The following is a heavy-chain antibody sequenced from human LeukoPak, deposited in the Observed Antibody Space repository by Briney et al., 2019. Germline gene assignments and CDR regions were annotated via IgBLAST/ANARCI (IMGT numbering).Heavy chain of an antibody. CDR1: GYTFTSYG. D-gene: IGHD3-10*01. J-gene: IGHJ4*02. V-gene: IGHV1-18*04. CDR3: ARLTYYGSGSAHPKYYFDY. CDR2: ISAYNGNT. Sequence: ASVTVSYKASGYTFTSYGISWVRQAPGQGLEWMGWISAYNGNTNYAQKLQGRVTMTTDTSTSTAYMELRSLRSDDTAAYYCARLTYYGSGSAHPKYYFDYWGQGTLVTVSS.